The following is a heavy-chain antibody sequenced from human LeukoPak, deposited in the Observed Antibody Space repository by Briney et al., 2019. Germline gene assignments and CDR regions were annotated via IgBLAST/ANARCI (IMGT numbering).Heavy chain of an antibody. J-gene: IGHJ3*02. CDR1: GYSFTSYW. CDR3: ARSVIAVAVTDAFDI. V-gene: IGHV5-51*01. Sequence: GESLKISCKGSGYSFTSYWIGWVRQMPGKGLEWMGIIYPGDSDTRYSPSFQGQVTISADKSISTAYLQWSSLKASDTAMYYCARSVIAVAVTDAFDIWGQGTMVTVSS. CDR2: IYPGDSDT. D-gene: IGHD6-19*01.